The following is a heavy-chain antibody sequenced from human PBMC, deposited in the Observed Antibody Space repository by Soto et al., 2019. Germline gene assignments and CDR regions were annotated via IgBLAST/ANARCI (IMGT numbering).Heavy chain of an antibody. CDR3: AKGFTGLASGMDV. D-gene: IGHD1-26*01. V-gene: IGHV3-30*18. CDR1: GFTVSSYG. Sequence: PGGSLRLSCAAAGFTVSSYGMHWVRQAPGKGLEGVAVVSYDGSNKYYADSVKGRFPISRENSKNTLYLQMNSLRAEDTAVYYCAKGFTGLASGMDVWGQGTTVTVSS. J-gene: IGHJ6*02. CDR2: VSYDGSNK.